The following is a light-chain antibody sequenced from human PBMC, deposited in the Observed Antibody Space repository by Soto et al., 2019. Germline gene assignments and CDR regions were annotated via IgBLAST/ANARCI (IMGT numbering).Light chain of an antibody. CDR3: LQSYTTPLT. CDR1: QYISDF. Sequence: IQMTQSPSSLSASVGDRVTITCRASQYISDFLNWYQQKPGKAPVILIYAASTLQSGVPSRFNGGGSETNFTLIISSLQPEDFATYYCLQSYTTPLTFGGGTKVDIK. J-gene: IGKJ4*01. CDR2: AAS. V-gene: IGKV1-39*01.